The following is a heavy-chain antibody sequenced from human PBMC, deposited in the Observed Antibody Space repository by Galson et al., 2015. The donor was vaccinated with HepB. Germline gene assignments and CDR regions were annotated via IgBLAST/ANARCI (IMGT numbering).Heavy chain of an antibody. CDR3: AKARPVALDACMIVEYIYGIDC. CDR1: GYTLSSYG. D-gene: IGHD2-21*01. Sequence: SVKVSCKASGYTLSSYGISWVRQARGQGLEWMGWISGYDGDTKYAQKFQGRVTMTTDKSTNTAYMELRSLRSDDTAVYYCAKARPVALDACMIVEYIYGIDCWGQGTTVTGSS. V-gene: IGHV1-18*01. J-gene: IGHJ6*02. CDR2: ISGYDGDT.